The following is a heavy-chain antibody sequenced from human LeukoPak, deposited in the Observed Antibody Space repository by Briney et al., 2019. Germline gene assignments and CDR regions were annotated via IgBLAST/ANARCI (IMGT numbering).Heavy chain of an antibody. CDR2: INWNGGST. Sequence: GGSLRLSCAASGFTFDDYGMSWVRQAPGKGLEWVSGINWNGGSTGYADSVKGRFTISRDNAKNSLYLQMNSLRAEDTALYHCARADSSSFESWFDPWGQGTLVTVSS. D-gene: IGHD6-6*01. V-gene: IGHV3-20*01. CDR3: ARADSSSFESWFDP. J-gene: IGHJ5*02. CDR1: GFTFDDYG.